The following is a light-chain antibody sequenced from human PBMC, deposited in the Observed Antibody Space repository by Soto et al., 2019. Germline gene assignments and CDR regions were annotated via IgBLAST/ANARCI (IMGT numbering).Light chain of an antibody. CDR3: QQYHSYSWT. J-gene: IGKJ1*01. CDR2: AAS. CDR1: QSISTY. Sequence: IQMTQCPSSLSASVGDRVTITCRASQSISTYLNLYQQLPGKAPKLLIYAASSLESGVPSRFSGSGSGTEFTLTISSLQPDDFATYYCQQYHSYSWTFGQGTKVDIK. V-gene: IGKV1-5*01.